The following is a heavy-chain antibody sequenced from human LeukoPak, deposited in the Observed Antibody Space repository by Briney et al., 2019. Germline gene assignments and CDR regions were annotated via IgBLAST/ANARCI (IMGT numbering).Heavy chain of an antibody. CDR2: IVTTSGTI. J-gene: IGHJ4*02. CDR1: GVTFSAYE. V-gene: IGHV3-48*03. CDR3: ARDATVGVPGTLYFDH. Sequence: GGSLRVSRAASGVTFSAYEMNCVSQAPRGGVGRVSYIVTTSGTIQYIDYVKGRFTISRDNAKNSLYLQMNSLRVEDTAVYYCARDATVGVPGTLYFDHWGQGILVTVSS. D-gene: IGHD1-1*01.